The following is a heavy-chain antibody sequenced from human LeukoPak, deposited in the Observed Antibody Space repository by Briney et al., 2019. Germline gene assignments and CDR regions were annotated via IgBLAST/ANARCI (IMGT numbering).Heavy chain of an antibody. Sequence: GGSLRLSCAASGFTFSSYSMNWVRQAPGKGLEWVSSISSNSSYIYYADSVKGRFTISRDNAKNSLYLQMNSLRAEDTAVYYCARDRDCSSTSCYFDYYGMDVWGQGTTVTVSS. V-gene: IGHV3-21*01. CDR2: ISSNSSYI. CDR1: GFTFSSYS. D-gene: IGHD2-2*01. CDR3: ARDRDCSSTSCYFDYYGMDV. J-gene: IGHJ6*02.